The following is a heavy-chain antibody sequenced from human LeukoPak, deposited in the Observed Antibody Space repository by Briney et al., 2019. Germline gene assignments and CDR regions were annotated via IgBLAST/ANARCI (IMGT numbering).Heavy chain of an antibody. CDR3: ARGSGGSWWNWFDP. CDR1: GGSIGSYY. V-gene: IGHV4-59*01. J-gene: IGHJ5*02. CDR2: IYYSGST. D-gene: IGHD2-15*01. Sequence: PSETLSLTCTVSGGSIGSYYWSWIRQPPGKGLEWIGYIYYSGSTNYNPSLKSRVTISVDTSKNQFSLKLSSVTAADTAVYYCARGSGGSWWNWFDPWGQGTLVTVSS.